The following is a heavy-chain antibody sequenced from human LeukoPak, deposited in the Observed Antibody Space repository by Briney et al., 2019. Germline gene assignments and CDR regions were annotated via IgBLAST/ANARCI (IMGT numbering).Heavy chain of an antibody. CDR1: GFTFSSFS. J-gene: IGHJ4*02. D-gene: IGHD2-2*01. V-gene: IGHV3-23*01. CDR3: AKESRAASNCISYKCYTDY. CDR2: ISAAGTYT. Sequence: GGSLRLSCAASGFTFSSFSLHWVRQAPGKGLEWVSGISAAGTYTYYADSVKGRFSISRDNSKNTLYLQMSGLTAEDMAVYYCAKESRAASNCISYKCYTDYWGQGTLVTVSS.